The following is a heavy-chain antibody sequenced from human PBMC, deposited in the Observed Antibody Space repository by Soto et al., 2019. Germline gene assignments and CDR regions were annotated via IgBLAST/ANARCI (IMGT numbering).Heavy chain of an antibody. Sequence: LKISCQGSGYSFTSNWIGWVRQMPGKGLEWMGIINPADSDIKYSPSFQGQVTISADKSIGTAYLQWSSLKASGTAMYYCARHQRDDASRKIDCWGQGTLVTVSS. D-gene: IGHD3-16*01. CDR2: INPADSDI. CDR3: ARHQRDDASRKIDC. J-gene: IGHJ4*02. V-gene: IGHV5-51*01. CDR1: GYSFTSNW.